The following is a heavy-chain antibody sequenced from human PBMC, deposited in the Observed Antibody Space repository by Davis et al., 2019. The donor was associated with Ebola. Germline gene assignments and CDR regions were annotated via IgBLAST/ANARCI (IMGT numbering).Heavy chain of an antibody. J-gene: IGHJ1*01. CDR3: ARHSGLEMVTENQH. CDR1: GYSFTSYW. CDR2: IDPSDSYT. V-gene: IGHV5-10-1*01. D-gene: IGHD5-24*01. Sequence: KVSCKGSGYSFTSYWISWVRQMPGKGLEWMGRIDPSDSYTNYSPSFQGHVTISADKSISTAYLQWSSLKASDTAMYYCARHSGLEMVTENQHWGQGTLVTVSS.